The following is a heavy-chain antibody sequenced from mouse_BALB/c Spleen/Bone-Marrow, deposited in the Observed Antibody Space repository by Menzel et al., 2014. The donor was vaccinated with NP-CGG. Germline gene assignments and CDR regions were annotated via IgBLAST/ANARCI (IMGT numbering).Heavy chain of an antibody. J-gene: IGHJ4*01. CDR3: ARHGSSYAMDY. V-gene: IGHV5-6-2*01. Sequence: EVQLQESGGGLVKLGGSLKLSCAASGFTFSSYYMSWVRQTPEKRLELVAAITSNGGSTYYPDTVKGRFTISRDNAKNTLYLQMSSLKSEDTALYYCARHGSSYAMDYWGQGTSVTVSS. D-gene: IGHD1-1*01. CDR2: ITSNGGST. CDR1: GFTFSSYY.